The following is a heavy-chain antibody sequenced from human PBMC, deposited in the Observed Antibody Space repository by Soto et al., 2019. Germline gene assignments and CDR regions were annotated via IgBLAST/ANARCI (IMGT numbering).Heavy chain of an antibody. J-gene: IGHJ4*02. D-gene: IGHD3-22*01. CDR3: ARSGYYYDSSGYYYDGY. V-gene: IGHV1-69*02. CDR2: IIPILGIA. Sequence: SVKVSCKASGGTFSSYTISWVRQAPGQGLEWMGRIIPILGIANYAQRFQGRVTITADKSTSTAYMELSSLRSGDTAVYYCARSGYYYDSSGYYYDGYWGQGTLVTVSS. CDR1: GGTFSSYT.